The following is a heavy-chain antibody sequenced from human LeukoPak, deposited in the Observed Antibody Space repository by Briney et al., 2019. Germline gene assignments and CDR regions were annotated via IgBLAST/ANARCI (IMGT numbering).Heavy chain of an antibody. D-gene: IGHD5-24*01. Sequence: GGSLRLSCAASGFTFSSYGMHWVCQAPGKGLEWVAVISYDGNNNYYADSVKGRFTISRDNSKNTLYLQMNSLRAEDTAVYYCARSRRDNYYYYYGMDVWGQGTTVTVSS. CDR2: ISYDGNNN. CDR1: GFTFSSYG. CDR3: ARSRRDNYYYYYGMDV. J-gene: IGHJ6*02. V-gene: IGHV3-30*03.